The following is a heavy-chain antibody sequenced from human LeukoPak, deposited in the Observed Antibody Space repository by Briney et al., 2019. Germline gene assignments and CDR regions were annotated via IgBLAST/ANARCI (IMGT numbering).Heavy chain of an antibody. CDR3: ARDRMASQNIVILPFDP. D-gene: IGHD2/OR15-2a*01. V-gene: IGHV1-18*01. CDR1: GYTFTSYG. CDR2: ISAYNGNT. J-gene: IGHJ5*02. Sequence: GASVKVSCKAFGYTFTSYGISWVRQAPGQGLEWMGWISAYNGNTNYAQKLQGRVTMTTDTSTSTAYMELRSLRSDDTAVYYCARDRMASQNIVILPFDPWGQGTLVTVSS.